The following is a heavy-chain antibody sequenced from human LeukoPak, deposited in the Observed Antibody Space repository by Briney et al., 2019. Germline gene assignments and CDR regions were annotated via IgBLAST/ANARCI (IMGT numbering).Heavy chain of an antibody. Sequence: GGSLRLSCAASGFTFSSYAMSWVRQAPGKGLEWVSAISGSGGSTYYADSVKGRFTISRDNSKDTLYLQMNSLRAEDTAVYYCAKGASNNYDFWSGPPVHYYYYYMDVWGKGTTVTVSS. CDR1: GFTFSSYA. D-gene: IGHD3-3*01. J-gene: IGHJ6*03. CDR2: ISGSGGST. CDR3: AKGASNNYDFWSGPPVHYYYYYMDV. V-gene: IGHV3-23*01.